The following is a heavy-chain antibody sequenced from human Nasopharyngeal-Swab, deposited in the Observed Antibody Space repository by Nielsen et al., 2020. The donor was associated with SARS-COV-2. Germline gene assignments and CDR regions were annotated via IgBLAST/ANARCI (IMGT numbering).Heavy chain of an antibody. CDR2: INHSGST. V-gene: IGHV4-34*01. D-gene: IGHD3-10*01. CDR1: GGSFSGYY. Sequence: SQTLSLTGAVYGGSFSGYYWSWIRQPPGKGLEWIGEINHSGSTNYNPSPKSRVTISVDTSKNQFSLKLSSVTAADTAVYYCARGLYGSGSYYSPFDYWGQGTLVTVSS. J-gene: IGHJ4*02. CDR3: ARGLYGSGSYYSPFDY.